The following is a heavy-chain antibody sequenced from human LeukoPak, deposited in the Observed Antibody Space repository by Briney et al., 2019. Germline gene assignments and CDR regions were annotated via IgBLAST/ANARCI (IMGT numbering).Heavy chain of an antibody. D-gene: IGHD3-3*01. CDR2: ISSSSSTI. CDR3: ARGFDFEIFGGIDY. CDR1: GFTFSSYS. Sequence: GGSLRLSCAASGFTFSSYSMNWVRQAPGKGLKWVSYISSSSSTIYYADSVKGRFTISRDNAKNSLYLQMNSLRAEDTAVYYCARGFDFEIFGGIDYWGQGTLVTVSS. J-gene: IGHJ4*02. V-gene: IGHV3-48*04.